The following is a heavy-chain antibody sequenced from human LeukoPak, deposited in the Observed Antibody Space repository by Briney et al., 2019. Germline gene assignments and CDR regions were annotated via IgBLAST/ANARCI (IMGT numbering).Heavy chain of an antibody. V-gene: IGHV3-21*04. CDR2: ITSSSRYI. CDR3: VKDRVWFGELLNPLFDN. CDR1: GFTFSSYG. Sequence: GGSLRLSCAASGFTFSSYGMSWVRQAAGKGLEWVSSITSSSRYIYYADSVKGRFTVSRDNAENSLYLQMNSLRAEDTALYYCVKDRVWFGELLNPLFDNWGQGTRVTVSS. J-gene: IGHJ4*02. D-gene: IGHD3-10*01.